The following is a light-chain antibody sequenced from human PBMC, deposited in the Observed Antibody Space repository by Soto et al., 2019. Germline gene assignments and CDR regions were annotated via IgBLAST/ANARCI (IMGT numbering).Light chain of an antibody. Sequence: QSALTQPASVSGSPGQSITISCTGTSSDFGDYNYVSWYHQHPGKAPKLMIYDVSDRPSGVSNRFSGSKSGNTASLTISGLQAEDEADYYCNSYTSSNTNVFGTGTKLTVL. CDR2: DVS. CDR3: NSYTSSNTNV. CDR1: SSDFGDYNY. V-gene: IGLV2-14*01. J-gene: IGLJ1*01.